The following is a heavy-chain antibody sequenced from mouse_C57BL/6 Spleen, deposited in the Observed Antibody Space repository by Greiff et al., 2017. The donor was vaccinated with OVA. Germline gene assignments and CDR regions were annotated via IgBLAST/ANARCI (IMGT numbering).Heavy chain of an antibody. D-gene: IGHD2-1*01. Sequence: EVQLVESGPGLVKPSQSLSLTCSVTGYSITSGYYWNWIRQFPGNKLEWMGYISYDGSNNYNPSLKNRISITRDTSKNQFFLKLNSVTTEDTATYYCARRDLLRAMDYWGQGTSVTVSS. CDR3: ARRDLLRAMDY. V-gene: IGHV3-6*01. J-gene: IGHJ4*01. CDR1: GYSITSGYY. CDR2: ISYDGSN.